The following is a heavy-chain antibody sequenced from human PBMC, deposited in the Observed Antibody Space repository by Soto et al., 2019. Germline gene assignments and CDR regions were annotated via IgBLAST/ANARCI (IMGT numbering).Heavy chain of an antibody. Sequence: GGSVSLSGASAEFVFSGGAMSWVRQAPGKGLEWVSAISGSGGSTYYADSVKGRFTISRDNSKNTLYLQMNSLRAEDTAVYYCAKDLGPAALWGQGTLVTVSS. CDR2: ISGSGGST. D-gene: IGHD2-2*01. CDR1: EFVFSGGA. V-gene: IGHV3-23*01. CDR3: AKDLGPAAL. J-gene: IGHJ4*02.